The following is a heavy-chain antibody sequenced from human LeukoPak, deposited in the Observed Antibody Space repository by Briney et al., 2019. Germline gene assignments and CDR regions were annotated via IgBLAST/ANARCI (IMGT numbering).Heavy chain of an antibody. Sequence: SETLSLTCTVSGGSISSTSSYWGWIRQPPGKGLEWIATIYYSGSTYYNASLKSRITIAVDTSKSQFSLKLSSVTAADTAVYYCASFLDTAMVVVYWGQGTLVTVSS. CDR2: IYYSGST. J-gene: IGHJ4*02. V-gene: IGHV4-39*01. CDR3: ASFLDTAMVVVY. D-gene: IGHD5-18*01. CDR1: GGSISSTSSY.